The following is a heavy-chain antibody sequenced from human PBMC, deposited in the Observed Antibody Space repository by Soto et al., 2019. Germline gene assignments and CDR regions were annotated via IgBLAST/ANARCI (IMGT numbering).Heavy chain of an antibody. J-gene: IGHJ4*02. D-gene: IGHD1-7*01. CDR2: INHSGST. V-gene: IGHV4-34*01. CDR3: AVTGTHRLFDY. CDR1: GGSFSGYY. Sequence: SETLSLTCAVYGGSFSGYYWSWIRQPPGKGLEWIGEINHSGSTNYNPSLKSRVTISVDTSKNQFSLKLSSVTAADTAVYYCAVTGTHRLFDYWGQGTLVTVSS.